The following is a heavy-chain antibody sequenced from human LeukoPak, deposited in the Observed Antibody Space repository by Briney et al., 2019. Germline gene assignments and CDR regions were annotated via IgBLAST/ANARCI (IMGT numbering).Heavy chain of an antibody. CDR3: AKDHSSSWPSDY. V-gene: IGHV3-30*02. CDR1: GFTFSSYG. J-gene: IGHJ4*02. D-gene: IGHD6-13*01. CDR2: IRYDGSNK. Sequence: GGSLRLSCAASGFTFSSYGMHGVRQAPGKGLEWVAFIRYDGSNKYYADSVKGRFTISRDNSKNTLYLQMNSLRAEDTAVYYCAKDHSSSWPSDYWGQGTLVTVSS.